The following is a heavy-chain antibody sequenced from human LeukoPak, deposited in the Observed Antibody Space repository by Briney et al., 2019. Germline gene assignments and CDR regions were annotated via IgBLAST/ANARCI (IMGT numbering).Heavy chain of an antibody. D-gene: IGHD2-21*02. Sequence: GGSLRLSCAASGFSFSSYNMNWVRQTPGKGLEWVSSITSSSTYTFYADSVEGRFTISRDNARNSLYLQMNSLRAEDTAVYYCARVLVVVTGNYMDVWGKGTTVTISS. J-gene: IGHJ6*03. V-gene: IGHV3-21*01. CDR2: ITSSSTYT. CDR1: GFSFSSYN. CDR3: ARVLVVVTGNYMDV.